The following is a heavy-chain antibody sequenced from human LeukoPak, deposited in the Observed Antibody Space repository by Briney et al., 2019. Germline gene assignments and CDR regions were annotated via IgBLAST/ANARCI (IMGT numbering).Heavy chain of an antibody. CDR3: LTIVENINDGIDI. CDR2: INPDDKST. V-gene: IGHV3-74*01. CDR1: GFTFSKYW. D-gene: IGHD1-26*01. J-gene: IGHJ3*02. Sequence: PGGSLRLSCAASGFTFSKYWLHWVRQAPGKGLVWVSRINPDDKSTSYADSVKGRFTISRDDARKTLYLQMNSLRAEDTAVYYCLTIVENINDGIDIWGQGTMVTVSS.